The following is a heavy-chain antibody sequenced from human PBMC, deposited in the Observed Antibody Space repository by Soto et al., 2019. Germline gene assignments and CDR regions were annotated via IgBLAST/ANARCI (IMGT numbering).Heavy chain of an antibody. CDR1: GFTFSSYG. J-gene: IGHJ6*03. CDR2: IKQDGSEK. V-gene: IGHV3-7*01. D-gene: IGHD3-16*02. CDR3: ARASDDYIWGSYRYTGSYYYYYMDV. Sequence: PGGSMILSCAAAGFTFSSYGMSWVRQAPGKRLEWVANIKQDGSEKYYVDSVKGRFTISRDNAKNSLSLQMNSLRAEDSAVYYCARASDDYIWGSYRYTGSYYYYYMDVWGKGTTVTVSS.